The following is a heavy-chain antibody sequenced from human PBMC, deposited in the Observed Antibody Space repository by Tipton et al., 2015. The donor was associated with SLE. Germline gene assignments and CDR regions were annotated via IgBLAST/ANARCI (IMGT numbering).Heavy chain of an antibody. J-gene: IGHJ3*02. CDR1: GFTFRDYY. Sequence: SLRLSCAASGFTFRDYYMGWIRQAPGKGLEWLSYISNGGGSTRHYADSVKGRFTVSRDDAKNSLYLQMNSLRAEDTAVYYCAKVSGYDDAFDIWGQGTMVTFSS. CDR2: ISNGGGSTR. D-gene: IGHD5-12*01. CDR3: AKVSGYDDAFDI. V-gene: IGHV3-11*04.